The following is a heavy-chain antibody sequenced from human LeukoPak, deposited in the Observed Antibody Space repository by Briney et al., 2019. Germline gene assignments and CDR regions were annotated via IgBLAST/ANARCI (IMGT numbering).Heavy chain of an antibody. CDR2: ISGSGGST. D-gene: IGHD6-19*01. Sequence: GGSLRLSCAASGFTFSSYAMSWVRQAPGKGLEWVSAISGSGGSTYYADSVKGRFTISRDNSKNTLYLQMNSLRAEDTAVYYCAKDLAYSSGWYWDYWGQGTLVTVSS. J-gene: IGHJ4*02. V-gene: IGHV3-23*01. CDR3: AKDLAYSSGWYWDY. CDR1: GFTFSSYA.